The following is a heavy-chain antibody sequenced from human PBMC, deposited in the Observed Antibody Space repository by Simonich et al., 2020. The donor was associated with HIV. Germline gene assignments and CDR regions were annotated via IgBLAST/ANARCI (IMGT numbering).Heavy chain of an antibody. CDR3: ARSVDIVATDTFDS. J-gene: IGHJ4*02. D-gene: IGHD5-12*01. Sequence: QVQLVESGGGVVQPGRSLRLSCAASGFTFSSYAMHWVRQSPGKGLEWGAVISYNGSNKYYADSVKGRFTISRDNSKNTLFLQMNSLRADDTAVYSCARSVDIVATDTFDSWGQGTLVTVSS. CDR1: GFTFSSYA. V-gene: IGHV3-30*07. CDR2: ISYNGSNK.